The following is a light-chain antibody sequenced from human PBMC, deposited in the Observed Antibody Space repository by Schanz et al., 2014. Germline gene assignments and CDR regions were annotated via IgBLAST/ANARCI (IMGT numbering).Light chain of an antibody. CDR1: QNVDTSY. V-gene: IGKV3-20*01. CDR3: QLLRSSPPT. CDR2: DAS. J-gene: IGKJ3*01. Sequence: EIVLTQSPGTLSFSPGERATLSCRATQNVDTSYLAWYKQKPGQAPRLLIYDASNRATGIPARFSGSGSGTDFTLTISCLQSEDFATYYCQLLRSSPPTFGPGTKVDIK.